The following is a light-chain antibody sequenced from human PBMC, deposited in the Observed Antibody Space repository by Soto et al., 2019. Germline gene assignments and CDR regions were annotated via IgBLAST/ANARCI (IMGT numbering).Light chain of an antibody. CDR1: SSDVGGYNY. Sequence: QSALTQPSSVAGSTGQSVTISCTGTSSDVGGYNYVSWYQQHPGKAPKLMIYDVSKRPSGVPDRFSGSKSGNTASLTISGLQAEDEADYYCCSYAGSYTFGVFGTGTKVTVL. V-gene: IGLV2-11*01. CDR2: DVS. CDR3: CSYAGSYTFGV. J-gene: IGLJ1*01.